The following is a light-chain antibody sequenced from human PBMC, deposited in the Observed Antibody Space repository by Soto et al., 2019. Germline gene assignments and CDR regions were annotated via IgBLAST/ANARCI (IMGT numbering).Light chain of an antibody. CDR2: DDS. J-gene: IGKJ3*01. Sequence: DIQMTQSPSTLFASVGDRVTITCRASQSISRWLAWYPQKPGKVPKLLIYDDSSVKSGVPSRFSGSGSGTEFNLTTSSRQAEDFASYYCQQYSTYSTFGPGTKVDIK. CDR3: QQYSTYST. CDR1: QSISRW. V-gene: IGKV1-5*01.